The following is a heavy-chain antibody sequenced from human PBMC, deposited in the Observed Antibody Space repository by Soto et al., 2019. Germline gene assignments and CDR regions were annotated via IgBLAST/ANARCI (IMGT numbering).Heavy chain of an antibody. V-gene: IGHV4-4*02. CDR1: GGSISSSNW. CDR2: IYHSGST. D-gene: IGHD3-10*01. CDR3: ARQEGTMVRGVRSYYYYYGMDV. Sequence: QVQLQESGPGLVKPSGTLSLTCAVSGGSISSSNWWSWVRQPPGKGLEWIGEIYHSGSTNYTPSLKSRVTISVDKSKNQCSLKLSSVTAADTAVYYCARQEGTMVRGVRSYYYYYGMDVWGQGTTVTVSS. J-gene: IGHJ6*02.